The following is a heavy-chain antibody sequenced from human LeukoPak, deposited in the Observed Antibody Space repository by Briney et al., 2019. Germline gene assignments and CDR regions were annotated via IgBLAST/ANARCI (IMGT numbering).Heavy chain of an antibody. CDR2: INSDGSST. Sequence: GGSLRLSCAASGFTFSSYWMHWVRQAPGQGLVWVSRINSDGSSTSYADSVKGRFTISRDNAKNTLYLQMNSLRPEDTAVYYCARRPTGGYWGQGTLVTVSS. J-gene: IGHJ4*02. CDR1: GFTFSSYW. D-gene: IGHD3-10*01. CDR3: ARRPTGGY. V-gene: IGHV3-74*01.